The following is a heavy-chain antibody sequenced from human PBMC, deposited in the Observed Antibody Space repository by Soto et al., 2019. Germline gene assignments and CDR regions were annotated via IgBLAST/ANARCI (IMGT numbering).Heavy chain of an antibody. D-gene: IGHD3-3*01. CDR1: GYTFTSYA. J-gene: IGHJ6*02. Sequence: ASVKVSCKASGYTFTSYAMHWVRQAPGQRLEWMGWINAGNGNTKYSQKFQGRVTITRDTSASTAYMELSSLRSEDTAVYYCARAVGITIFGVVRGGMDVWGQGTTVTVSS. CDR2: INAGNGNT. CDR3: ARAVGITIFGVVRGGMDV. V-gene: IGHV1-3*01.